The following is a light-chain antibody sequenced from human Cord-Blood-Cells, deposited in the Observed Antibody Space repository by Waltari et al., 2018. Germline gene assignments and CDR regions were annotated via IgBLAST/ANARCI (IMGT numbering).Light chain of an antibody. Sequence: QSALTQPRSVSGSPGQSVTISCTGTSSDVGGYNYVSWYQQHPGKAPKLRIYDVSKRPSGVPDCFSGSKSGNTASRTFSGLQAEDEADYYCCSYAGSYTYVFGTGTKVTVL. CDR3: CSYAGSYTYV. CDR2: DVS. CDR1: SSDVGGYNY. V-gene: IGLV2-11*01. J-gene: IGLJ1*01.